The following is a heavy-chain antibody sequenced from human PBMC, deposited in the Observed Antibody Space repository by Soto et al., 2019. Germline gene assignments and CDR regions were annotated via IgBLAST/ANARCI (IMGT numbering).Heavy chain of an antibody. CDR3: ARPTGAYNYRNSGYFF. CDR1: GDSISSHPYY. V-gene: IGHV4-39*02. D-gene: IGHD5-12*01. Sequence: QLRVQASGPGLVKTSETLSLTCTVSGDSISSHPYYWGWIRQPPGKGLEWLGSVLHSGSAYYNPSLKSRATICVEMSNNRFSLTLSSVTAADTAVYYCARPTGAYNYRNSGYFFWGQGALVTVSS. J-gene: IGHJ4*02. CDR2: VLHSGSA.